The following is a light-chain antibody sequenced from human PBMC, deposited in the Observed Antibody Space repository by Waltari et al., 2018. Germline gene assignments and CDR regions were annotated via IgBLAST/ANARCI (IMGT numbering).Light chain of an antibody. CDR2: DVT. J-gene: IGLJ1*01. CDR1: SSDVGGYNY. V-gene: IGLV2-11*01. Sequence: QSALTQPRSVSGSPGQSVTISCTGSSSDVGGYNYGSCYQQHPDQAPKLMIYDVTKRTSGLPDRFSASKSGNTASLTISGLQAEDEADYYCCSYGGSYTYVFGTGTKVTVL. CDR3: CSYGGSYTYV.